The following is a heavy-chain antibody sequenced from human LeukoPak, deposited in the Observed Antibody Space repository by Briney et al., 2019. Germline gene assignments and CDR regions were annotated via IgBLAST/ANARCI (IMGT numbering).Heavy chain of an antibody. CDR1: GGSFSGYY. CDR2: INHSGST. D-gene: IGHD3-16*01. CDR3: ARGRLGSRAVSQN. V-gene: IGHV4-34*01. Sequence: PSETLSLTCAVYGGSFSGYYWSWIRQPPGKGLEWIGEINHSGSTNYNPSLKSRVTISVDTSKNQFSLKLSSVTAADTAVYYCARGRLGSRAVSQNWGQGTLVTVSS. J-gene: IGHJ4*02.